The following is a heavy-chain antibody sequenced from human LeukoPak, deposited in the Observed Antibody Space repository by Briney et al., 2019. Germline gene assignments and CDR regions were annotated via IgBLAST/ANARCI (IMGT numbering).Heavy chain of an antibody. D-gene: IGHD2-15*01. V-gene: IGHV4-59*11. J-gene: IGHJ6*03. Sequence: SETLSLTCTVSGGSTSSHYWSWIRQTPGKGLEWIGYIYYGGSTNYNPSLKSRVTISVDTSKNQFSLKLSSVTAADTAVYYCAREVVVVVAAPSYNYYYYMDVWGKGTTVTVSS. CDR3: AREVVVVVAAPSYNYYYYMDV. CDR1: GGSTSSHY. CDR2: IYYGGST.